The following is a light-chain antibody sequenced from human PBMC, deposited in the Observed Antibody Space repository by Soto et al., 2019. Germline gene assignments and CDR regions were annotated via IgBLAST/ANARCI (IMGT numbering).Light chain of an antibody. CDR1: SSNIGSNT. CDR2: SNN. V-gene: IGLV1-44*01. J-gene: IGLJ1*01. CDR3: AEWDDSLNGYV. Sequence: QSVLTQPPSASGTPGLRVTISCSGSSSNIGSNTVSWYQQLPGTAPKLLIYSNNQRPSGVPDRFSGSKSGTSASLAISGLQSEDEADYYCAEWDDSLNGYVFGTGPKLTVL.